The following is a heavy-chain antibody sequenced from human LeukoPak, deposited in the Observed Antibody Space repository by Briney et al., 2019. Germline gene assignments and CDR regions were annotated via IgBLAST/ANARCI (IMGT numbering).Heavy chain of an antibody. D-gene: IGHD4-23*01. CDR1: GFNFDDYA. CDR2: ISWNSGSI. CDR3: AKGITTVVTFDAFDI. V-gene: IGHV3-9*01. J-gene: IGHJ3*02. Sequence: GRSLRLSCVVSGFNFDDYAMHWVWQAPGKGLEWVSGISWNSGSIGYADSVKGRFTISRDNAKNSLYLQMNSLRAEDTALYYCAKGITTVVTFDAFDIWGQGTMVTVSS.